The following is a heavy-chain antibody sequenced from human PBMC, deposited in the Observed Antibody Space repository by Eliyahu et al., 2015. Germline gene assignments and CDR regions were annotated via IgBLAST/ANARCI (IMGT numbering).Heavy chain of an antibody. CDR1: GGSIXSADW. J-gene: IGHJ4*02. D-gene: IGHD6-13*01. V-gene: IGHV4-4*02. CDR2: IYHNGDT. CDR3: ARDPAADPLRAFDY. Sequence: QVQLQESGPGLVKPSGTLSLTCTVSGGSIXSADWWSWVRQTPGKGLEWIGEIYHNGDTNYNPSLKSRVTISVDKSQNQISLKLSSVTAADTAVYYCARDPAADPLRAFDYWGQGTLVTVSS.